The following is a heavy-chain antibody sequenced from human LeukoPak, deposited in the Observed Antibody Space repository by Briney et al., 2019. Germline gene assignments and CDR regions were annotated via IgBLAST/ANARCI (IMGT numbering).Heavy chain of an antibody. V-gene: IGHV3-7*01. CDR3: ARYYDPPVGDAFDI. CDR2: INPDGSEK. D-gene: IGHD3-16*01. J-gene: IGHJ3*02. CDR1: GFRFGSDW. Sequence: PGGSLRLSCAASGFRFGSDWMIWVRQAPGKGLEWVANINPDGSEKNYVDSVKGRFTISRDNGKNSLYLQLNSRRAYDTAVYYCARYYDPPVGDAFDIWGQGTLVIVSS.